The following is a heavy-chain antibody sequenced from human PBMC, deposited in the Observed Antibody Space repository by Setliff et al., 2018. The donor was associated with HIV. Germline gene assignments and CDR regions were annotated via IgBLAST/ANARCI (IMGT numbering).Heavy chain of an antibody. CDR3: VRESGSYPRGGIQY. CDR1: GGSFSGYY. V-gene: IGHV4-34*11. CDR2: VYYSGST. Sequence: SETLSLTCAVYGGSFSGYYWGWIRQPPGKGLEWIGSVYYSGSTFYNPSLNGRVTISVDTSKNQFSLSLNSVTAADTALYFCVRESGSYPRGGIQYWGQGTLVTVSS. D-gene: IGHD1-26*01. J-gene: IGHJ1*01.